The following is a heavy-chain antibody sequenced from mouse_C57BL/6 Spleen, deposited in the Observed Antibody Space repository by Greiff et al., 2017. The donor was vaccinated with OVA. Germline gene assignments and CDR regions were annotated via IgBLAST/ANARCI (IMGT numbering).Heavy chain of an antibody. Sequence: VQLQQSGAELVKPGASVKLSCKASGYTFTSYWMHWVQPRPGKGLEWVGMINPNSGSTYYNEKLQSKVTLTVDKSSSSSYMQLSSLTAEDSACYYCATKGEAMDYWGQGTSVTVSS. J-gene: IGHJ4*01. V-gene: IGHV1-64*01. CDR2: INPNSGST. CDR3: ATKGEAMDY. CDR1: GYTFTSYW. D-gene: IGHD6-1*01.